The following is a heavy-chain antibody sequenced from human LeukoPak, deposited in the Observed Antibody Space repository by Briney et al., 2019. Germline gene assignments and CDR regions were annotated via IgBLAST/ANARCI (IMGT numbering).Heavy chain of an antibody. CDR2: ISSAGCIT. Sequence: PGGSLRLSCAASGFTFSNYAMYWVRQAPGKGLECVSGISSAGCITYYANSVKGRFSISRDNSKNTLYLQMGSLRAEDMAVYYCARRPSDTAFDYWGQGALVTVSS. J-gene: IGHJ4*02. D-gene: IGHD5-18*01. CDR1: GFTFSNYA. V-gene: IGHV3-64*01. CDR3: ARRPSDTAFDY.